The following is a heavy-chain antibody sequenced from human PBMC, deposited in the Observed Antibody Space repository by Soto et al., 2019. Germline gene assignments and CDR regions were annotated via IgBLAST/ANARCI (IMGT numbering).Heavy chain of an antibody. V-gene: IGHV3-30*18. J-gene: IGHJ4*02. Sequence: GGSLRLSCVASGFTFTDFYMSWIRQAPGKGLEWVAVISYDGSNKYYADSVKGRFTISRDNSKNTLYLQMNSLRAEDTAVYYCAKDIGSGPLDYWGQGTLVTVPQ. D-gene: IGHD3-10*01. CDR3: AKDIGSGPLDY. CDR1: GFTFTDFY. CDR2: ISYDGSNK.